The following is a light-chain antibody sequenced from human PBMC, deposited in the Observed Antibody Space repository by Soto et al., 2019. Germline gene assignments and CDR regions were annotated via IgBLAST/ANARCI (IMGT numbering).Light chain of an antibody. V-gene: IGLV2-8*01. CDR1: TTDVGGYNY. Sequence: QSALTQPPSASGSPGQSVTISCTGTTTDVGGYNYVSWYQQHPGKAPKLMIFDVSKRPSGVPDRFSGSKSGNTASLTVSGLQAEDEADYYCYSYAGTNSLFGGGTKLTVL. J-gene: IGLJ2*01. CDR2: DVS. CDR3: YSYAGTNSL.